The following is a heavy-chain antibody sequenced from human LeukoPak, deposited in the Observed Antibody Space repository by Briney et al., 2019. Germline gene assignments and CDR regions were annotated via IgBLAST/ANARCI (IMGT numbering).Heavy chain of an antibody. J-gene: IGHJ6*02. CDR2: ISGSGGST. V-gene: IGHV3-23*01. CDR1: GFTFSSYA. Sequence: GGSLRLSCAASGFTFSSYAMSWVRQAPGKGLEWVSAISGSGGSTYYADSVKGRFTISRDNSKNTLYLQMNSLRAEDTAVYYCAKWWELLRSYYYGMDVWGQGTTVTVSS. CDR3: AKWWELLRSYYYGMDV. D-gene: IGHD1-26*01.